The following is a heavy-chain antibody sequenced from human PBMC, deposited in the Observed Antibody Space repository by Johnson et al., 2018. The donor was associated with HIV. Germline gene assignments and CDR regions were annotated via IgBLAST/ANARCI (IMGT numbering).Heavy chain of an antibody. CDR1: GFAFDDYG. CDR3: ARELRGWGAFDI. V-gene: IGHV3-20*04. Sequence: EVQVVESGGGVVRPGGSLRLSCAASGFAFDDYGMSWVRQAPGKGLDWVSGINWNGGSTGYAGSVKGRFTISRDNDKNSLYLQMDSLRAEDTAVYYCARELRGWGAFDIWGQGTMVTVSS. J-gene: IGHJ3*02. CDR2: INWNGGST. D-gene: IGHD4-23*01.